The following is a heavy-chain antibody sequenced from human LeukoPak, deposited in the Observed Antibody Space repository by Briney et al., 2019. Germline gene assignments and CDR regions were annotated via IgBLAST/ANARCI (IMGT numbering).Heavy chain of an antibody. CDR1: GFTFSSYA. D-gene: IGHD1-26*01. V-gene: IGHV3-30*04. CDR3: ARNGSYSAFDY. J-gene: IGHJ4*02. CDR2: ISYDGSNK. Sequence: GALRLSCAASGFTFSSYAMHWVRQAPGKGLEWVAVISYDGSNKYYADSVKGRFTISRDNSKNTLYLQMNSLRAEDTAVYYCARNGSYSAFDYWGQGTLVTVSS.